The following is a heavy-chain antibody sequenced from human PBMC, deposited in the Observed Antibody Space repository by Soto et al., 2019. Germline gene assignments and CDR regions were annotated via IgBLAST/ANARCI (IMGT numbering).Heavy chain of an antibody. CDR1: GGSISSGDYY. D-gene: IGHD3-10*01. Sequence: TLSLTCTVSGGSISSGDYYWSWVRQSPGKGLEWIGETSHDGVTNYNPSLEGRVTISIDKSKNQFSLNLNSVTAADTAVYYCARDGSERPATYWGQGILVTVSS. CDR3: ARDGSERPATY. CDR2: TSHDGVT. V-gene: IGHV4-4*02. J-gene: IGHJ4*02.